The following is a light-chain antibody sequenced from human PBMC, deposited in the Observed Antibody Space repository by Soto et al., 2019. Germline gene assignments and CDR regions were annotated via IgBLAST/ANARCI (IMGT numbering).Light chain of an antibody. CDR2: DAS. Sequence: EIVLTQSPATLSLSPGERATLSCRASQSVSSYLAWYQQKPGQAPSLLIYDASNRATDIPARFSGSWSGTDFTLTIRSLEPEDFAVYYCQQRSNWPITFGQGTRLEIK. CDR3: QQRSNWPIT. J-gene: IGKJ5*01. CDR1: QSVSSY. V-gene: IGKV3-11*01.